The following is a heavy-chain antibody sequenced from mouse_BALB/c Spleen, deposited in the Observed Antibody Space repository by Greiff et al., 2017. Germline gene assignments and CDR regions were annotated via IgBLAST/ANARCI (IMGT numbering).Heavy chain of an antibody. Sequence: QVQLKESGAELVKPGASVKLSCKASGYTFTSYYMYWVKQRPGQGLEWIGEINPSNGGTNFNEKFKSKATLTVDKSSSTAYMQLSSLTSEDSAVYYCTRGYDGAWFAYWGQGTLVTVSA. CDR3: TRGYDGAWFAY. D-gene: IGHD2-14*01. CDR1: GYTFTSYY. J-gene: IGHJ3*01. V-gene: IGHV1S81*02. CDR2: INPSNGGT.